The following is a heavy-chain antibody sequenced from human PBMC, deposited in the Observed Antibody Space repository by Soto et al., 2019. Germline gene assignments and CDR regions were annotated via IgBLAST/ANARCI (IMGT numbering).Heavy chain of an antibody. Sequence: GGSLRLSCAASGYSISTYWMSRVRQAPGKGLEWVANVKQDGSEEYYVDSVKGRFTISRDNAKNSLYLQMNSLRVEDTAVYYCAALDTAMVKTAGYWGQGTLVTVSS. CDR3: AALDTAMVKTAGY. J-gene: IGHJ4*02. V-gene: IGHV3-7*01. D-gene: IGHD5-18*01. CDR1: GYSISTYW. CDR2: VKQDGSEE.